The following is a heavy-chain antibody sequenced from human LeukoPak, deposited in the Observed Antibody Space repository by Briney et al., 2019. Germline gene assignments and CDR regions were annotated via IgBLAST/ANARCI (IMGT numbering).Heavy chain of an antibody. CDR2: IYYSGST. V-gene: IGHV4-59*01. CDR3: ARDEGTVLFDY. CDR1: GGSLSSYY. Sequence: SETLSLTCTVSGGSLSSYYWSWLRQPPGKGLEWIGYIYYSGSTNYNPSLKSRVTISVDTSKNQFSLKLSSVTAADTAVYYCARDEGTVLFDYWGQGTLVTVSS. D-gene: IGHD4-17*01. J-gene: IGHJ4*02.